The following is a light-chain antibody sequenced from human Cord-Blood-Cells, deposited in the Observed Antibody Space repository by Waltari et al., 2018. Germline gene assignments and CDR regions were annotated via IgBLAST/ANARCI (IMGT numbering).Light chain of an antibody. CDR3: SSYAGSNKLV. CDR2: EVS. J-gene: IGLJ2*01. V-gene: IGLV2-8*01. Sequence: QSALTQPPSASGSPGQSVTISCPGTSSDVGGYNSVSWYQQHPGKAPKLMIYEVSKRASGVPDRFSGSKSGNTASLTVSGLQAEDGADYYCSSYAGSNKLVFGGGTKLTVL. CDR1: SSDVGGYNS.